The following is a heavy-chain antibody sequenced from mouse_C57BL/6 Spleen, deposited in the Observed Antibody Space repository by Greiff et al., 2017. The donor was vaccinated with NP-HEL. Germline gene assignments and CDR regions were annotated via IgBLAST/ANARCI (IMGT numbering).Heavy chain of an antibody. Sequence: VKLMESGPELVKPGASVRISCKASGYAFSSSWMNWVKQRPGKGLEWIGRIYPGDGDTNYNGKFKGKATLTADKSSSTAYMQLSSLTSEDSAVYFCARTRGYHPYYDDWGQGTTLTVAS. CDR3: ARTRGYHPYYDD. CDR1: GYAFSSSW. J-gene: IGHJ2*01. D-gene: IGHD2-2*01. CDR2: IYPGDGDT. V-gene: IGHV1-82*01.